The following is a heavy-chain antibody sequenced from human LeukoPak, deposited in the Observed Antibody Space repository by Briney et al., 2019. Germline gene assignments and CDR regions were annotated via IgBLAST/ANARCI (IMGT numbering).Heavy chain of an antibody. D-gene: IGHD3-22*01. CDR2: IKPSGGGT. CDR3: ARDHFDSSGYYYLLGYFEH. V-gene: IGHV1-46*01. Sequence: ASVTVSCKASGYTFTNSYIHCVRHAPGQGLEWMGIIKPSGGGTSHALKFQGRVTMTRDTSTTTAYMELSSLRSEDTAVYYCARDHFDSSGYYYLLGYFEHWGQGTLVTVSS. J-gene: IGHJ1*01. CDR1: GYTFTNSY.